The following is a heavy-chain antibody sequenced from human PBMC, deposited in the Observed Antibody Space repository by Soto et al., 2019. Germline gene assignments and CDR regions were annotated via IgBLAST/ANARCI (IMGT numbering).Heavy chain of an antibody. Sequence: PGGSLRLSCAASGFTFSSYAMHWVRQAPGKGLEWVTVISYDGSNKYYADSVKGRFTISSDNSKNTLYLQMNSLRAEDTAVYYCARDLTGTDAFDIWGQGTMVTVSS. V-gene: IGHV3-30-3*01. CDR3: ARDLTGTDAFDI. CDR2: ISYDGSNK. J-gene: IGHJ3*02. CDR1: GFTFSSYA. D-gene: IGHD1-20*01.